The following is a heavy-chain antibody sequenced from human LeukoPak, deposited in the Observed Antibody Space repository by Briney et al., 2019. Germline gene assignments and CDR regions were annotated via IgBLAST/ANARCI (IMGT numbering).Heavy chain of an antibody. CDR2: IHYRGST. CDR1: GGSISTYY. V-gene: IGHV4-59*01. CDR3: AREYSSFEY. D-gene: IGHD6-13*01. J-gene: IGHJ4*02. Sequence: SETLSLTCTVSGGSISTYYWSWIRQPPGKGLEWIGYIHYRGSTDYNPSLRSRVTISVDTSKNQLSLKLTSVTAADTAVYYCAREYSSFEYWGQGTLVTVSS.